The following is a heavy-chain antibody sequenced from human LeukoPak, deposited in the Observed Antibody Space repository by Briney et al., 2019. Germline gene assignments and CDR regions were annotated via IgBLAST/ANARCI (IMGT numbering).Heavy chain of an antibody. CDR3: TRQHSGGMDV. Sequence: SQTLSVTCAISGDSVSSNRNAWNWIRQSPSRGLEWLGRTYYRSRWYYDYAISVKSRITINPDTSKNQFSLQLNSVTPEDTAVYYCTRQHSGGMDVWGQGTTVTVSS. CDR2: TYYRSRWYY. D-gene: IGHD2-21*01. CDR1: GDSVSSNRNA. V-gene: IGHV6-1*01. J-gene: IGHJ6*02.